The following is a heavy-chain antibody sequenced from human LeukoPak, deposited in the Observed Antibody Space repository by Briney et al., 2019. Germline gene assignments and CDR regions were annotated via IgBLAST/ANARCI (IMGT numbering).Heavy chain of an antibody. CDR1: GFTFSSYV. J-gene: IGHJ6*03. D-gene: IGHD2-2*01. CDR2: VSGADGTT. CDR3: AKHWSYCSTTSCFFIYYYYYMDV. V-gene: IGHV3-23*01. Sequence: GGSLRLSCTASGFTFSSYVMSWVRQAPGKGLEWVSGVSGADGTTYYADSVKGRFTISRDNSKSTLYLQMNNLRTEDTAVYYCAKHWSYCSTTSCFFIYYYYYMDVWGKGTTVTVSS.